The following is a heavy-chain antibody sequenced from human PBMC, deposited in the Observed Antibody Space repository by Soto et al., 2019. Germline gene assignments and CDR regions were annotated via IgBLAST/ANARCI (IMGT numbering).Heavy chain of an antibody. J-gene: IGHJ6*02. D-gene: IGHD5-18*01. CDR3: ARQGYSYALRGDYYGMDV. Sequence: SGESLKISCKGSGYSFTSYWIGWVRQMPGKGLEWMGIIYPGDSDTRYSPSFQGQVTISADKSISTAYLQWSSLKASDTAMYYCARQGYSYALRGDYYGMDVWGQGTTVTVSS. CDR1: GYSFTSYW. CDR2: IYPGDSDT. V-gene: IGHV5-51*01.